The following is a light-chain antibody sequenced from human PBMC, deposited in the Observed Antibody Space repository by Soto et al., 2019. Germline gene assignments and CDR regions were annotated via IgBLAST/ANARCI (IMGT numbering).Light chain of an antibody. J-gene: IGLJ1*01. V-gene: IGLV1-40*01. CDR3: QSYDSSPSGYV. CDR1: GSNIGAGYD. CDR2: ANI. Sequence: QAVVTQPPSVSGAPGQRVTISCTGSGSNIGAGYDVHWYQQLPGTAPKLLIFANINRPSGVPDRFSGSKSGTSASLAITGLRAVDEADYYCQSYDSSPSGYVFGTGTKVTVL.